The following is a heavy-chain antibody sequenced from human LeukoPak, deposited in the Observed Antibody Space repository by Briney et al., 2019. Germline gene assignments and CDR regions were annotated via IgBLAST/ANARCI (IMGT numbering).Heavy chain of an antibody. V-gene: IGHV4-34*01. J-gene: IGHJ4*02. Sequence: SETLSLTCAVYGGSFSGYYWSWIRQPPGKGLEWIGEINHSGSTNYNPSLKSRVTISVDTSKNQFSLKLSSVTAADTAVYYCARNSVYGSGSYESYYFDYWGQGTLVTVSS. CDR2: INHSGST. D-gene: IGHD3-10*01. CDR1: GGSFSGYY. CDR3: ARNSVYGSGSYESYYFDY.